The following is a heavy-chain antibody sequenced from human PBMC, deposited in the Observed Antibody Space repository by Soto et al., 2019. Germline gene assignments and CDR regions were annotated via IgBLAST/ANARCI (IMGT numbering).Heavy chain of an antibody. Sequence: EVQLLESGGALVQPGGSLRLACAASGFTFSFYAMNWVRQAPGKGLEWVSGISGSADSTYYADSVKGRFTISRDNSKDTLYLQMNSLRAQDTAVYYCAKSLKVRGYDSNGYPIPSFDSWGQGALVTVSS. J-gene: IGHJ4*02. CDR1: GFTFSFYA. D-gene: IGHD3-22*01. V-gene: IGHV3-23*01. CDR2: ISGSADST. CDR3: AKSLKVRGYDSNGYPIPSFDS.